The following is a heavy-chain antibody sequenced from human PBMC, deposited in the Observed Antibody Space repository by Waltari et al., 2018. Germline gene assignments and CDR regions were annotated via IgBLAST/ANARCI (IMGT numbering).Heavy chain of an antibody. CDR1: GGSISSGGYS. Sequence: QLQLQESGSGLVKPSQTLSLTCAVSGGSISSGGYSWRWLRQPPGKGLEWIGYIYHSGSTYYNPSLKSRVTISVDRSKNQFSLKLSSVTAADTAVYYCARAAGSMALYGMDVWGQGTTVTVSS. D-gene: IGHD3-10*01. J-gene: IGHJ6*02. CDR3: ARAAGSMALYGMDV. V-gene: IGHV4-30-2*01. CDR2: IYHSGST.